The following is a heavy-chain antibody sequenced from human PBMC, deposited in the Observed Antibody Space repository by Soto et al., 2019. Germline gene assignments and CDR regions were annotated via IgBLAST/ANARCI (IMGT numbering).Heavy chain of an antibody. D-gene: IGHD5-12*01. Sequence: ASVKVSCKASGYTFTSYAMHWVRQAPGQRLEWMGWINAGNGNTKYSQKFQGRVTITRDTSASTAYMELSSLRSEDTAVYYCARGGSGYDYYYYCMDVWGKGSTVTVSS. CDR2: INAGNGNT. V-gene: IGHV1-3*01. J-gene: IGHJ6*03. CDR1: GYTFTSYA. CDR3: ARGGSGYDYYYYCMDV.